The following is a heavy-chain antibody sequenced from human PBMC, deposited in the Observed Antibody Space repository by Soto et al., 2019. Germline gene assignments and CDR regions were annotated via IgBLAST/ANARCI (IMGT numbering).Heavy chain of an antibody. CDR1: GFTFSDYY. J-gene: IGHJ4*02. V-gene: IGHV3-11*06. D-gene: IGHD6-6*01. Sequence: GESLKISCAASGFTFSDYYMSWIRQAPGKGLEWVSYISSSSSYTNYADSVKGRFTISRDNAKNSLYLQMNSLRAEDTAVYYCARRMLVGSFDYWGQGTLVTVSS. CDR2: ISSSSSYT. CDR3: ARRMLVGSFDY.